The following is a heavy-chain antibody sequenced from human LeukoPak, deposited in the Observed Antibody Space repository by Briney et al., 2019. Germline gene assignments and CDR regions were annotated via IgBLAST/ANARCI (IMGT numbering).Heavy chain of an antibody. CDR3: AKPMYNGYDCGVDY. Sequence: GGSLRLSCAASEFSFSTYWMHWVRQAPGKGLEWVAFIRYDGSNKYYADSVRGRFTISRDNSKSTLYLQMNSLRAEDTAVYYCAKPMYNGYDCGVDYWGQGTLVTVSS. D-gene: IGHD5-12*01. V-gene: IGHV3-30*02. J-gene: IGHJ4*02. CDR1: EFSFSTYW. CDR2: IRYDGSNK.